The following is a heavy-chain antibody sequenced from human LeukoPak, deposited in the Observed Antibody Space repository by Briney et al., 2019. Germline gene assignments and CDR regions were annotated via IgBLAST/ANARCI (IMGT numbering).Heavy chain of an antibody. CDR1: GDSVVTNNVA. Sequence: PSQTLSLTCAISGDSVVTNNVAWNWIRQSPSRGLEWLGRTYLRSKWYNEYAVSVKSRITINPDTSRNHFSLQLNSVIPEDTAVYYCTRGKYSSFDIWGQGTMVTVSS. CDR2: TYLRSKWYN. D-gene: IGHD2-21*01. J-gene: IGHJ3*02. CDR3: TRGKYSSFDI. V-gene: IGHV6-1*01.